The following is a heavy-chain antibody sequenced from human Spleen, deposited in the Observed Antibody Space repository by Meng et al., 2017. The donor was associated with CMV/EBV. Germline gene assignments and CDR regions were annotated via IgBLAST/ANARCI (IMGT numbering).Heavy chain of an antibody. V-gene: IGHV3-30-3*01. CDR1: GFTFSSYA. J-gene: IGHJ4*02. CDR2: ISYDGSNK. D-gene: IGHD1-26*01. Sequence: QGQLVEAGGGVVQTGRSLRLACAASGFTFSSYAMHWVRQAPGKGLEWVAVISYDGSNKYYADSVKGRFTISRDNSKNTLYLQMNSLRAEDTAVYYCARSESGIFDYWGQGTLVTVSS. CDR3: ARSESGIFDY.